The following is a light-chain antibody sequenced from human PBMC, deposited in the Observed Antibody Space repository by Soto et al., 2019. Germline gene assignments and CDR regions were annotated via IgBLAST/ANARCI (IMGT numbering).Light chain of an antibody. CDR1: QSISSW. CDR3: QRYNAYPLT. CDR2: KAS. J-gene: IGKJ4*01. V-gene: IGKV1-5*03. Sequence: DIQMTQSPSTLSASVGDRVTITCRASQSISSWLAWYQQKPGKAPKLLIYKASSLETGVPSRFSGSGSGTEFTLTISSLQPDEFATYYWQRYNAYPLTFGGGTTVEIK.